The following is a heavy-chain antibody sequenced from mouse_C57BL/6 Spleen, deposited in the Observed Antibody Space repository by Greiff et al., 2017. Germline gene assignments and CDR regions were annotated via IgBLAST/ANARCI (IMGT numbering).Heavy chain of an antibody. V-gene: IGHV1-42*01. Sequence: EVKLMESGPELVKPGASVKISCKASGYSFPGYYMNWVKQSPEKSLEWIGEINPSTGGTTYNQKFKSKATLTVDKSASTAYMQLQSLTSVDSAVYYCARSDGSSPYFDYWGQGTTLTVST. D-gene: IGHD1-1*01. CDR3: ARSDGSSPYFDY. CDR1: GYSFPGYY. CDR2: INPSTGGT. J-gene: IGHJ2*01.